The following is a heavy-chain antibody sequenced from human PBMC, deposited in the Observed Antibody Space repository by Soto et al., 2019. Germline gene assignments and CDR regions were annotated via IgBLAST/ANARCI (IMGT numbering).Heavy chain of an antibody. Sequence: GSLRLSCAASGFTFSSYAMSWVRQAPGKGLEWVSTISSSSSCIYYADSVKGRFTISRDNAKNTLYLQMNSLRAEDTAVYYCARDLSVYWFDYWGQGTLVTVSS. V-gene: IGHV3-21*01. J-gene: IGHJ4*02. CDR1: GFTFSSYA. CDR3: ARDLSVYWFDY. CDR2: ISSSSSCI. D-gene: IGHD2-15*01.